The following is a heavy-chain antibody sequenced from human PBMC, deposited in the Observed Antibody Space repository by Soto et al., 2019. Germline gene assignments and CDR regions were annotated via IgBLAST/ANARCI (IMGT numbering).Heavy chain of an antibody. V-gene: IGHV3-74*01. J-gene: IGHJ4*02. D-gene: IGHD3-22*01. Sequence: EVQLVESGGGLVQPGGSLRLSCAASGFTFSSYWMHWVRQAPGKGRVWVSRINSDGSSTSYADSVKGRFTISRDNAKNTLYLQMHRLRAVDTGVYYGAREGRWLRYSFDYWCQGTLVTVSS. CDR3: AREGRWLRYSFDY. CDR1: GFTFSSYW. CDR2: INSDGSST.